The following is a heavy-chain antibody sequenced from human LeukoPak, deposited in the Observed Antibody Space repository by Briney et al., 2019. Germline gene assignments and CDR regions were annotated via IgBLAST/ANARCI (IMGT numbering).Heavy chain of an antibody. Sequence: ASVKVSCKASGYTFTSYGISWVRQAPGQGLEWMGWISAYNGNTNYAQKLQGRVTMTTDTSTSTAYMELRSLRSDDTAVYYCARGSAPLRGYSGYASLPSNYWGQGTLVTVSS. CDR1: GYTFTSYG. V-gene: IGHV1-18*01. CDR2: ISAYNGNT. CDR3: ARGSAPLRGYSGYASLPSNY. J-gene: IGHJ4*02. D-gene: IGHD5-12*01.